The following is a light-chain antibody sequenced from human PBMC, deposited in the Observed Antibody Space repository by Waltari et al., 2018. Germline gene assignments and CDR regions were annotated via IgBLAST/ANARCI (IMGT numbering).Light chain of an antibody. Sequence: DIFLPQSPGTLSLSPGEAATLSCRASQSISRFLAWYQQKPGQAPRLLIYDASTRATGIPDRFSGSGSGTDFSLTISRLEPEDFAVYYCQKYGTLPATFGQGTKVEIK. CDR2: DAS. CDR3: QKYGTLPAT. CDR1: QSISRF. J-gene: IGKJ1*01. V-gene: IGKV3-20*01.